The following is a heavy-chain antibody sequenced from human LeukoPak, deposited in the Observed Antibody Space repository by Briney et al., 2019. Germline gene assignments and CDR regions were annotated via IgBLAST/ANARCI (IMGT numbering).Heavy chain of an antibody. Sequence: ESLKISCKGSGYSFTSYWIGWVRQMPGKGLEWMGIIYPGDSDTRYSPSFQGQVTISADKSISTAYLQWSSLKASDTAMYYCARHYCSGGSCPTKGFDYWGQGTLVTVSS. CDR1: GYSFTSYW. J-gene: IGHJ4*02. CDR3: ARHYCSGGSCPTKGFDY. D-gene: IGHD2-15*01. CDR2: IYPGDSDT. V-gene: IGHV5-51*01.